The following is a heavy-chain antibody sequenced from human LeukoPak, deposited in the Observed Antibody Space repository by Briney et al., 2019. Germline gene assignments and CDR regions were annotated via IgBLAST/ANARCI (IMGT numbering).Heavy chain of an antibody. D-gene: IGHD3-22*01. J-gene: IGHJ4*02. CDR2: INHSGST. CDR1: GGSFSGYY. V-gene: IGHV4-34*01. Sequence: PSETLSLTCAVYGGSFSGYYCSWIRQPPGKGLEWIGEINHSGSTNYNPSLKSRVTISVDTSKNQFSLKLSSVTAADTAVYYCARSPGDSSGYYFYFDYWGQGTLVTVSS. CDR3: ARSPGDSSGYYFYFDY.